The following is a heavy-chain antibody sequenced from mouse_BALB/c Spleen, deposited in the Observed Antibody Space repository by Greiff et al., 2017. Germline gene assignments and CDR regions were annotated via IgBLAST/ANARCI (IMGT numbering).Heavy chain of an antibody. CDR3: ALDSSGYFAY. D-gene: IGHD3-2*01. J-gene: IGHJ3*01. CDR2: INPSSGYT. V-gene: IGHV1-4*01. CDR1: GYTFTSYT. Sequence: VQLVESGAELARPGASVKMSCKASGYTFTSYTMHWVKQRPGQGLEWIGYINPSSGYTNYNQKFKDKATLTADKSSSTAYMQLSSLTSEDSAVYYCALDSSGYFAYWGQGTLVTVSA.